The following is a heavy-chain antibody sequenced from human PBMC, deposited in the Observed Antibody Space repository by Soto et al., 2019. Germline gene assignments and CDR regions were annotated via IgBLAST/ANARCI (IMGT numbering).Heavy chain of an antibody. V-gene: IGHV3-30*18. CDR1: GFTFSSYG. J-gene: IGHJ5*02. Sequence: GGSLSLSCAASGFTFSSYGMHWVRQAPGKGLEWVAVISYDGSNKYYADSVKGRFTISRDNSKNTLYLQMNSLRAEDTAVYYCAKDRPYCTNGVCSHNWFDPWGQGTLVTVSS. CDR3: AKDRPYCTNGVCSHNWFDP. D-gene: IGHD2-8*01. CDR2: ISYDGSNK.